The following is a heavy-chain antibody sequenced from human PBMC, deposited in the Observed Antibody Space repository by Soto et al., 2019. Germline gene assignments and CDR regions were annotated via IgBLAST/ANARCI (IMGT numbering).Heavy chain of an antibody. CDR2: INHSEST. J-gene: IGHJ6*02. V-gene: IGHV4-34*01. D-gene: IGHD2-8*01. CDR3: ARGGHCIYGVCPVYYYYGMDV. CDR1: GGTSSCYY. Sequence: ETLCLTCSVYGGTSSCYYYSWFRQPLDKWLEWIGEINHSESTHYNPSLKSRVPISVDTSKNQFALKLSSVTAADTAVYYCARGGHCIYGVCPVYYYYGMDVWGQWTTVTVS.